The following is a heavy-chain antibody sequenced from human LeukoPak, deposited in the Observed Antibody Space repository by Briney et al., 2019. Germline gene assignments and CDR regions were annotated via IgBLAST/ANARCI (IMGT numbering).Heavy chain of an antibody. D-gene: IGHD2-15*01. V-gene: IGHV3-74*01. CDR2: NNGDGSTT. Sequence: GGSLRLSCEASGFTFSSYGTSWVRQAPGKGLMYISRNNGDGSTTNYADVVKGRFTMSRDNVKNTLYLQMNSLRVEDTAVYYCARDPRNVGLAPWGQGTLVTVSS. CDR3: ARDPRNVGLAP. CDR1: GFTFSSYG. J-gene: IGHJ5*02.